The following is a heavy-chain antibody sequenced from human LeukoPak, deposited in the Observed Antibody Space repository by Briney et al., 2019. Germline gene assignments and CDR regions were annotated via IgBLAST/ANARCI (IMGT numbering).Heavy chain of an antibody. CDR1: GFTFSSYW. D-gene: IGHD6-13*01. CDR3: ARDWRIEKGSGSTWCLDS. V-gene: IGHV3-7*01. J-gene: IGHJ4*02. Sequence: PGGSLRLSCAASGFTFSSYWMNWVRQAPGKGLEWVANIKQDGGVIYYVDSVKGRFIISRDNTRNSLYLQMNSLRAEDTAVYFCARDWRIEKGSGSTWCLDSWGQGTLVTVSS. CDR2: IKQDGGVI.